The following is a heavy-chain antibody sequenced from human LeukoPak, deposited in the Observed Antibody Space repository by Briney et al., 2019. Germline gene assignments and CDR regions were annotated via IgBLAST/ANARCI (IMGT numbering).Heavy chain of an antibody. V-gene: IGHV1-2*06. CDR1: GYTFTGYY. CDR3: ARTWYCGGDCYAFDY. Sequence: ASVKVSCKASGYTFTGYYMHWVRQAPGQGLEWMGRINPNSGGTNYAQKFQGRVTMTRDTSISTAYMELSRLRSDDTAVYYCARTWYCGGDCYAFDYWGQGTLVTVSS. J-gene: IGHJ4*02. D-gene: IGHD2-21*02. CDR2: INPNSGGT.